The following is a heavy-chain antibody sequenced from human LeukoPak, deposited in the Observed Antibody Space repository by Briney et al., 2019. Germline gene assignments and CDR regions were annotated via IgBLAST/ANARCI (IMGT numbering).Heavy chain of an antibody. J-gene: IGHJ4*02. CDR2: ISAYNGNT. V-gene: IGHV1-18*01. D-gene: IGHD6-19*01. CDR3: ARRNPGIAVAGTGDY. CDR1: GYTFTSYG. Sequence: GASVKVSCKASGYTFTSYGISWVRQAPGQGLEWMGWISAYNGNTNYAQKLQGRVTMTTDTSTSTAYMELRSLRSDDTAVYYCARRNPGIAVAGTGDYWGQGTLVTVSS.